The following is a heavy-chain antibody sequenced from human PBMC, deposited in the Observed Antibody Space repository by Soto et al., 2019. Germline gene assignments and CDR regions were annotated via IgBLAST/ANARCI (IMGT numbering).Heavy chain of an antibody. D-gene: IGHD6-13*01. V-gene: IGHV4-39*01. Sequence: SETLSLTCTVSGGSISSGDYYWSWIRQPPGKGLEWIGSIYYSGSTYYNPSLKSRVTISVDTSKNQFSLKLSSVTAADTAVYYCAREVAAAGTPPRDWFDPWGQGTLVTVSS. CDR2: IYYSGST. J-gene: IGHJ5*02. CDR1: GGSISSGDYY. CDR3: AREVAAAGTPPRDWFDP.